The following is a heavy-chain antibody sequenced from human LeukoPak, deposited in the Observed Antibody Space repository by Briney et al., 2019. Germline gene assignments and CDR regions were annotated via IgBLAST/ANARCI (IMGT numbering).Heavy chain of an antibody. Sequence: GGSLRLSCAASGFTFNTYVMSWVRQAPGKGLEWVSAISGSGGGTYYVDSVKGRFTISRDNSKNTLYLQMNSLRAEDTAVYYCARDAISAVAAAYYFDYWGQGTLVTVSS. CDR2: ISGSGGGT. J-gene: IGHJ4*02. D-gene: IGHD6-19*01. CDR1: GFTFNTYV. CDR3: ARDAISAVAAAYYFDY. V-gene: IGHV3-23*01.